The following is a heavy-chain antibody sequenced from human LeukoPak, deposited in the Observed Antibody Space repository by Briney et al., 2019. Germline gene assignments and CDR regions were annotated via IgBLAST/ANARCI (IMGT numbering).Heavy chain of an antibody. D-gene: IGHD2-8*01. CDR2: IYSDGNT. Sequence: PGGSLRLSCAASGFSVSSDYMSWARQAPGKGLEWVSVIYSDGNTYYADSVKGRFTISGDNSKNTLYLQMNSLRVEDTAVYYCARSVSPIRFDFWGQGTLVIVSS. J-gene: IGHJ4*02. V-gene: IGHV3-53*01. CDR3: ARSVSPIRFDF. CDR1: GFSVSSDY.